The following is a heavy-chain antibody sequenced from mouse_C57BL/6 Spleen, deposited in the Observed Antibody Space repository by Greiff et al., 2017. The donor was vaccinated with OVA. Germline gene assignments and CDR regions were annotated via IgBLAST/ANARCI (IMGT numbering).Heavy chain of an antibody. CDR2: ISYDGSN. Sequence: EVKLVESGPGLVKPSQSLSLTCSVTGYSITSGYYWNWIRQFPGNKLEWMGYISYDGSNNYNPSLKNRISITRDTSKNQFFLKLNSVTTEDTATYYCAREEMGNGFAYWGQGTLVTVSA. J-gene: IGHJ3*01. V-gene: IGHV3-6*01. D-gene: IGHD2-3*01. CDR1: GYSITSGYY. CDR3: AREEMGNGFAY.